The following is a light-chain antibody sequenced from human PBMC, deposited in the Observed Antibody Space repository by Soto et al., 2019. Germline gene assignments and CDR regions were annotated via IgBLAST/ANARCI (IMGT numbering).Light chain of an antibody. J-gene: IGLJ3*02. CDR2: EVS. V-gene: IGLV2-14*03. Sequence: QSALTQPASVSGSPGQSITISCTGTSSDIGGYNYVSWYQQHPGTVPKLLIYEVSNRPSGISNRFSGSKSANTASLTISGLQAEDEADYYCSSARRDNTWVFGGGTKLTVL. CDR1: SSDIGGYNY. CDR3: SSARRDNTWV.